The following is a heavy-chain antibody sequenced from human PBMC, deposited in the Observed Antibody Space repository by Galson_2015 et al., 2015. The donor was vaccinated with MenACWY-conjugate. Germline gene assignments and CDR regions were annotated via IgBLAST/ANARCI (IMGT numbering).Heavy chain of an antibody. Sequence: SLRLSCAAYGFTLSSYCMHWVRQSPGKGLEWVALIWSDGNKKSYADSVRGRFNISRDNSKNTLYLQMNNLRADYTAMYYCAIVRGLEWLPFYCFDPRSQRSLVTVSS. D-gene: IGHD3-3*01. J-gene: IGHJ5*02. CDR2: IWSDGNKK. CDR3: AIVRGLEWLPFYCFDP. CDR1: GFTLSSYC. V-gene: IGHV3-33*01.